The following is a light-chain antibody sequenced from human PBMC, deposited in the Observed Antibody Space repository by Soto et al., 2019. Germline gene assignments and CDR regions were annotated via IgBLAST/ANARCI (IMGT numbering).Light chain of an antibody. CDR1: QNIITW. CDR3: QQYNNYQWT. CDR2: KAS. V-gene: IGKV1-5*03. Sequence: DIQMTQSPSTLSASVGDRVTITCRASQNIITWLAWYQQKPGKAPKLLIYKASSLESGVPSRFSGSGSGTAFTLTISSLQPDDFATYYCQQYNNYQWTFGQGTKVEIK. J-gene: IGKJ1*01.